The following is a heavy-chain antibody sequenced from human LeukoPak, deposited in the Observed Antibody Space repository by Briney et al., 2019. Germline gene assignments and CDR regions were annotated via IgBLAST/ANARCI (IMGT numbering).Heavy chain of an antibody. CDR2: ISYDGSNE. V-gene: IGHV3-30*04. CDR3: AGVDAAMPDAFDI. D-gene: IGHD5-18*01. Sequence: PGGSLRLSCAASGFTFSSYVMHWVRQAPGKGLEWVAIISYDGSNEYYADSVKGRFTISRDNSKNTMYLQMNSLRAEDTAVYYCAGVDAAMPDAFDIWGQGTTVTVSS. J-gene: IGHJ3*02. CDR1: GFTFSSYV.